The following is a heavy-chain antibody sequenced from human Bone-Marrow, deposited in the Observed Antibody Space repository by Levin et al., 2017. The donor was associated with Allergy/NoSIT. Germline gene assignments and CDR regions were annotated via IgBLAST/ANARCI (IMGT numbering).Heavy chain of an antibody. V-gene: IGHV1-3*01. CDR2: INVGNGNT. CDR3: ARDYEYCTGGSCLGY. CDR1: GYTFTKYA. D-gene: IGHD2-15*01. J-gene: IGHJ4*02. Sequence: ASVKVSCKASGYTFTKYAVHWVRQAPGQRPEWMGWINVGNGNTKYAQKLQARVTITRDTSASTAYMELSSLRSEDTAVYYCARDYEYCTGGSCLGYWGQGTLVTVSS.